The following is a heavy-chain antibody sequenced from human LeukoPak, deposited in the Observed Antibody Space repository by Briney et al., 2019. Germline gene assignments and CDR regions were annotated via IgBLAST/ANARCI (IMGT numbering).Heavy chain of an antibody. V-gene: IGHV1-69*02. Sequence: ASVKVSCKASGGTFSSYTISWVRQAPGQGLEWMGRIIPILGIANYAQKFQGRVTITADKSTSTACMELSSLRSEDTAVYYCASLPSGGYYYYYGMDVWGQGTTVTVSS. CDR1: GGTFSSYT. J-gene: IGHJ6*02. CDR3: ASLPSGGYYYYYGMDV. D-gene: IGHD3-3*01. CDR2: IIPILGIA.